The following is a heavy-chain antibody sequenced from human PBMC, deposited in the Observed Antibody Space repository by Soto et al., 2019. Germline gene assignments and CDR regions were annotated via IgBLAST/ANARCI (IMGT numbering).Heavy chain of an antibody. J-gene: IGHJ6*02. CDR1: GGSISSGGYY. CDR3: ARGPGIVGATHYYYYYGMDV. Sequence: PSETLSLTCTFSGGSISSGGYYWSWIRQHPGNGLEWIGYIYYSGSTYYNPSLKSRVNISVDTSKNQFSLKLSSVTAADTAVYYCARGPGIVGATHYYYYYGMDVWGQGTTVTVSS. V-gene: IGHV4-31*03. CDR2: IYYSGST. D-gene: IGHD1-26*01.